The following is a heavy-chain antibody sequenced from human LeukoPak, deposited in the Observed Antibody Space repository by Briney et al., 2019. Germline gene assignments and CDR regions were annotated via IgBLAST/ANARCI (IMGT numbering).Heavy chain of an antibody. CDR3: ARDLYSNYVRYYYGMDV. V-gene: IGHV3-21*01. Sequence: GSLRLSCAASGFTFSSYSMNWVRQAPGKGLEWVSSISSSSSYIYYAASVKGRFTISRDNAKNSLYLQMNSLRAEDTAVYYCARDLYSNYVRYYYGMDVWGQGTTVTVSS. D-gene: IGHD4-11*01. J-gene: IGHJ6*02. CDR1: GFTFSSYS. CDR2: ISSSSSYI.